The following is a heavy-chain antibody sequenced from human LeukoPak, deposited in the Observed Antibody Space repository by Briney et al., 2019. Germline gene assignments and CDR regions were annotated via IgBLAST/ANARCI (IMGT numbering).Heavy chain of an antibody. CDR2: ITHSGTT. CDR3: ARGYCTGGSCYHAFDI. D-gene: IGHD2-15*01. J-gene: IGHJ3*02. Sequence: SETLSLTCAVYGGSFSGYYWSWIRQPPGKGLEWIGEITHSGTTNYNPSLKSRVTISVETSKNQFSLKLNSVTAADTAVYYCARGYCTGGSCYHAFDIWGQGTMVTVSS. CDR1: GGSFSGYY. V-gene: IGHV4-34*01.